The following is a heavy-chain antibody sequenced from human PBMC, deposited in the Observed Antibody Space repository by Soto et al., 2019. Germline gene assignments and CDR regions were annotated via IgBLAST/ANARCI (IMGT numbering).Heavy chain of an antibody. J-gene: IGHJ6*02. CDR3: ARHELSKSSGWYTSYYYGMDV. D-gene: IGHD6-19*01. CDR1: GGSISSYY. Sequence: QVQLQESGPGLVKPSETLSLTCTVSGGSISSYYWSWIRQPPGKGLEWIGYIYYSGSTNYNPSLKSRVTISVDTSKNQFSLKLSSVTAADTAVYYCARHELSKSSGWYTSYYYGMDVWGQGTTVTVSS. CDR2: IYYSGST. V-gene: IGHV4-59*08.